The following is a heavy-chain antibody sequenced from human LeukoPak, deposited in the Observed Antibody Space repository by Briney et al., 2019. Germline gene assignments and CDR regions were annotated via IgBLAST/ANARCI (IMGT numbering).Heavy chain of an antibody. J-gene: IGHJ6*03. CDR3: AKDPGWSYGYGYYYYYMDV. V-gene: IGHV3-30*02. Sequence: PGGSLRLSCAASGFTFSSYGMHWVRQAPGKGLEWVAFIRYDGSNKYYADSVKGRFTISRDNSKNTLYLQMNSLRAEDTAVYYCAKDPGWSYGYGYYYYYMDVWGKGTTVTISS. D-gene: IGHD5-18*01. CDR1: GFTFSSYG. CDR2: IRYDGSNK.